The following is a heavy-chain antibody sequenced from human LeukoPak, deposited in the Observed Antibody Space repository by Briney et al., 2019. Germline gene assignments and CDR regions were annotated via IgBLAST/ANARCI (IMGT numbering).Heavy chain of an antibody. D-gene: IGHD3-10*01. J-gene: IGHJ6*02. V-gene: IGHV1-69*04. CDR2: IIPILGIA. CDR1: GGTFSSYT. Sequence: SVKVSCKASGGTFSSYTISWVRQAPGQGLEWMGRIIPILGIANYAQKFQGRVTITADRSTSTAYMELSSLRSEDTAVYYCAREGITMVRGFYYGMDVWGQGTTVTVSS. CDR3: AREGITMVRGFYYGMDV.